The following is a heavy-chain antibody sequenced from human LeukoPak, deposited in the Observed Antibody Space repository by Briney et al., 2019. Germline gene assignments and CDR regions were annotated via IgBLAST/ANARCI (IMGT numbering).Heavy chain of an antibody. V-gene: IGHV4-59*08. J-gene: IGHJ5*02. CDR2: IYYNGST. CDR3: ARLTYYDPAGFDP. D-gene: IGHD3-3*01. Sequence: SETLSLTCIVSGGSISSYYWTWIRQPPGKGLEWIGYIYYNGSTNYNPSLKSRVTISVDTSKNQFSLKLSSVTAADTAVYYCARLTYYDPAGFDPWGQGTLVTVSS. CDR1: GGSISSYY.